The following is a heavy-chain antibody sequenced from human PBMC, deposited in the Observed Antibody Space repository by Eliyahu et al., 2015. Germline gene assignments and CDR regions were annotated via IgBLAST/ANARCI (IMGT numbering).Heavy chain of an antibody. Sequence: EVQLVESGGGLVKPGGSLRLSCAASGFRFSNXDMTWVRQAPGKGLEWGAXVSASSAYIKYVDSVKGRFTIXRDNVQNSVYLQMNSLRAEDTAIYYCARDPVTLFGIVSDGMDVWGQGTTVTVSS. D-gene: IGHD3-3*01. CDR2: VSASSAYI. J-gene: IGHJ6*02. CDR3: ARDPVTLFGIVSDGMDV. CDR1: GFRFSNXD. V-gene: IGHV3-21*01.